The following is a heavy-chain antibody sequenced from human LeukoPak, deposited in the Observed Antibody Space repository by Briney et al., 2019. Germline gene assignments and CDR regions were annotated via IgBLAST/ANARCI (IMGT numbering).Heavy chain of an antibody. CDR3: ARGCRGTKCLPTYYYGSGSLLPYYYYMDV. D-gene: IGHD3-10*01. Sequence: SETLSLTCAVYGGSFSGYYWSWIRQPPGKGLEWIGEINHSGSTNYNPPLKSRVTISVDTSKNQFSLKLSSVTAADTAVYYCARGCRGTKCLPTYYYGSGSLLPYYYYMDVWGKGTTVTVSS. V-gene: IGHV4-34*01. CDR1: GGSFSGYY. J-gene: IGHJ6*03. CDR2: INHSGST.